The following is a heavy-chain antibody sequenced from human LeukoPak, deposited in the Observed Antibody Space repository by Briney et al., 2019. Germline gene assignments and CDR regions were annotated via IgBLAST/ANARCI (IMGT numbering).Heavy chain of an antibody. Sequence: SETLSLTCTVSGGSISSSSYYWSWIRQPPGKGLEWIGEINHSGSTNYNPSLKSRVTISVDTSKNQFSLKLSSVTAADTAVYYCARGGSGSYYKRGWFDPWGQGTLVTVSS. CDR3: ARGGSGSYYKRGWFDP. CDR1: GGSISSSSYY. J-gene: IGHJ5*02. CDR2: INHSGST. V-gene: IGHV4-39*07. D-gene: IGHD3-10*01.